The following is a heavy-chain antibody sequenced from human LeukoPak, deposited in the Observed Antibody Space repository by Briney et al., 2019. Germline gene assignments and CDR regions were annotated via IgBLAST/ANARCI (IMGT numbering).Heavy chain of an antibody. D-gene: IGHD6-13*01. V-gene: IGHV4-34*01. CDR2: INHSGST. Sequence: SETLSLTCAVYGGSFSGCYWSWIRQPPGKGLEWIGEINHSGSTNYNPSLKSRVTISVDTSKNQFSLKLSSVTAADTAVYYCAREGSSSWSYPWGQGTLVTVSS. CDR3: AREGSSSWSYP. CDR1: GGSFSGCY. J-gene: IGHJ5*02.